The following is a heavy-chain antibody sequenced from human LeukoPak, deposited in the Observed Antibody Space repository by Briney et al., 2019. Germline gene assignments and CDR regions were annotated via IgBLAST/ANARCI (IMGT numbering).Heavy chain of an antibody. D-gene: IGHD1-1*01. J-gene: IGHJ4*02. CDR3: ARDRGNWNDFDY. Sequence: PGGSLRLSCAASGFTFSSYSMNWVRQAPGKGLEWVSSISSSRSYIYYADSVKGRFTISRDNAKNSLYLQMNSLRAEDTAVYYCARDRGNWNDFDYWGQGTLVTVSS. CDR1: GFTFSSYS. V-gene: IGHV3-21*01. CDR2: ISSSRSYI.